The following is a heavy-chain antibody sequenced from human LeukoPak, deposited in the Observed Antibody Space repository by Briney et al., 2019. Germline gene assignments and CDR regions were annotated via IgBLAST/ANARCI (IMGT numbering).Heavy chain of an antibody. Sequence: GGSLRLSCAASGFTVSSNYMNWVRQAPGKGLEWVSVIYSGGTTYYADSVRGRFTISRDNSKNTLCLQMNSLRAEDTAVYYCARAGGSIKPFDYWGQGTLVTVSS. CDR3: ARAGGSIKPFDY. D-gene: IGHD2-2*01. V-gene: IGHV3-53*01. CDR1: GFTVSSNY. J-gene: IGHJ4*02. CDR2: IYSGGTT.